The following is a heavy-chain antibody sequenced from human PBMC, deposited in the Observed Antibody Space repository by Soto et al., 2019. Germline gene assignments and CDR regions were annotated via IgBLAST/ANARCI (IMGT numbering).Heavy chain of an antibody. D-gene: IGHD3-9*01. Sequence: SETLSLTCTVSGGSISSGDYYWSWIRQPPGKGLEWIGYIYYSGSTYYTPSLKSRVTISVDTSKNQFSLKLSSVTAADTTVYYCARGPRPVDDFLTGYYSPFDDWGQGTLVTVSS. CDR3: ARGPRPVDDFLTGYYSPFDD. V-gene: IGHV4-30-4*01. CDR2: IYYSGST. J-gene: IGHJ4*02. CDR1: GGSISSGDYY.